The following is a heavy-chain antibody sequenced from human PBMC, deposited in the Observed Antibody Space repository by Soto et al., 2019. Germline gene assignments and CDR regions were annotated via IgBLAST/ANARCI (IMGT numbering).Heavy chain of an antibody. Sequence: PSETLSLTCAVYGGSFSGYYWTWIRQPPGTGLEWIGEINHSESTNYNPSLKSRVTISVDTSNNQFSLKLSAVTAADTAVYYCASLPYYYDTTGYYDSWGQGGLVTVSS. V-gene: IGHV4-34*01. D-gene: IGHD3-22*01. CDR2: INHSEST. CDR1: GGSFSGYY. CDR3: ASLPYYYDTTGYYDS. J-gene: IGHJ4*02.